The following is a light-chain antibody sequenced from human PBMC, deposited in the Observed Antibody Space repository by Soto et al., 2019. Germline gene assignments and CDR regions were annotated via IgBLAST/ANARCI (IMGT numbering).Light chain of an antibody. CDR3: AAWDDSLNGYV. V-gene: IGLV1-44*01. Sequence: QSVLTQPPSASGTPGQRVTISCSGSSSNIGSNTVNWYQQLPGTAPKLLIYSIYQRPSGVPDRFSGSKSGTSASLAISGLQCEDEADYYCAAWDDSLNGYVFGTGTKLTVL. CDR2: SIY. J-gene: IGLJ1*01. CDR1: SSNIGSNT.